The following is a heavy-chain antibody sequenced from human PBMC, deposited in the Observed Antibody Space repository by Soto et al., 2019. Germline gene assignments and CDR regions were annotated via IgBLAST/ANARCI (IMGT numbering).Heavy chain of an antibody. V-gene: IGHV4-34*01. CDR3: ARASIAAAGKSWFDP. Sequence: SETLSLTCAVYGGSFSGYYWSWIRQPPGKGLEWIGEINHSGSTNYNPSLKSRVTISVDTSKNQFSLKLSSVTAADTAVYYCARASIAAAGKSWFDPWGQGTLVTVS. CDR2: INHSGST. D-gene: IGHD6-13*01. J-gene: IGHJ5*02. CDR1: GGSFSGYY.